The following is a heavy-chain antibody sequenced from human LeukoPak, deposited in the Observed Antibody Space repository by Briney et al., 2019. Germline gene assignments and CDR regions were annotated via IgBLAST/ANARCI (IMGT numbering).Heavy chain of an antibody. D-gene: IGHD6-13*01. Sequence: KSSETLSLTCTVSGASISNYFWSWIRQPPGKGLEWIGYIYYSGSTNYNPSLKSRVTISVDTSENQFSLKLSSVTAADTAVYYCARHGVAATGTGYFDYWGQGTLVTVSS. J-gene: IGHJ4*02. V-gene: IGHV4-59*08. CDR3: ARHGVAATGTGYFDY. CDR1: GASISNYF. CDR2: IYYSGST.